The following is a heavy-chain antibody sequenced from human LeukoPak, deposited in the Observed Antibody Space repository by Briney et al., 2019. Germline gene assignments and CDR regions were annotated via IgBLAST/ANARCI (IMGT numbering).Heavy chain of an antibody. Sequence: SVKVSCQASGGTFSSYTISWVRQAPVQGPEWMARITPLLGIIKYSQTFQGRVTVTADKFTNTVYMELSSLRSEDTAVYYCAREEGGYCGGDCYPLAFDLWGRGTLVTVSS. V-gene: IGHV1-69*04. J-gene: IGHJ4*02. D-gene: IGHD2-21*02. CDR1: GGTFSSYT. CDR2: ITPLLGII. CDR3: AREEGGYCGGDCYPLAFDL.